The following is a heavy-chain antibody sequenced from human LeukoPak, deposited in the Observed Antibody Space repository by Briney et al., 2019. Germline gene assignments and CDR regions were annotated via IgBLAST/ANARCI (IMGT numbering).Heavy chain of an antibody. CDR2: INPNSGGT. CDR3: ARDLGPGYCSGGSCYELYYFDY. Sequence: ASVTVSCTAAVYTFTGYSMHWVRQAPGQGLEWMGWINPNSGGTNYAQTFQGRVTMARHTSFSTANMELSRLRSDDAAVYDCARDLGPGYCSGGSCYELYYFDYWGQGTLVTVSS. D-gene: IGHD2-15*01. J-gene: IGHJ4*02. V-gene: IGHV1-2*02. CDR1: VYTFTGYS.